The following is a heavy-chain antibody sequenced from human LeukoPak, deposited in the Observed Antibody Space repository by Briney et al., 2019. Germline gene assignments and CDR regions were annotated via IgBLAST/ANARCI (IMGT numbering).Heavy chain of an antibody. Sequence: GGSLRLSCAASGFTFSSYAMSWVRQAPGKGLEWVSSIRGSGGGTNYGDSVKGRFTISRYNSKNTLYLQMNSLRAEDTALYYCAKDGDTVSGTYYFDMDVWGKGTTVTISS. CDR3: AKDGDTVSGTYYFDMDV. J-gene: IGHJ6*03. D-gene: IGHD1-26*01. V-gene: IGHV3-23*01. CDR2: IRGSGGGT. CDR1: GFTFSSYA.